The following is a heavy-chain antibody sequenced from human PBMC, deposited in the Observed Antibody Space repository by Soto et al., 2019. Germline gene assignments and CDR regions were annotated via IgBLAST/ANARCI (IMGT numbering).Heavy chain of an antibody. CDR1: GFTFSSYG. CDR2: IWYDGSNK. J-gene: IGHJ6*02. CDR3: ARRPSTVWYGMDV. D-gene: IGHD4-4*01. V-gene: IGHV3-33*01. Sequence: GGSLRLSCAASGFTFSSYGMHWVRQAPGKGLEWVAVIWYDGSNKYYADSVKGRFTISRDNSKNTLYLQMNSLRAEDTAVYYCARRPSTVWYGMDVWGQGTTVTVSS.